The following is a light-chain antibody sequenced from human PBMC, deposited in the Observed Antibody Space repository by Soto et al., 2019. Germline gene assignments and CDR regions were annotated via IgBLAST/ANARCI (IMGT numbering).Light chain of an antibody. CDR3: LQYGSTPGK. CDR1: QSIPNSY. J-gene: IGKJ1*01. CDR2: GAP. Sequence: EIVLTQSPCTLSLSPGERATLSCRASQSIPNSYLSWYQHKPGQAPRLLIHGAPSSATATPDRFSGSGPGRDFPRIIDCLEPEDFALYDCLQYGSTPGKFGQGTKVDLK. V-gene: IGKV3-20*01.